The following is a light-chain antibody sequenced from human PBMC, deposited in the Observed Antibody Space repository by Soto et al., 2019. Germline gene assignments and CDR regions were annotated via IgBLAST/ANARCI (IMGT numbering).Light chain of an antibody. Sequence: QSALTQPASVSGSPGESITISCVGSSSDIGSYTFVSWYQQHPGKVPKVLIYEVSDRPSGISDRFSGSKSGNRASLTISDLRPEDEADYYCTSFSSDATLVFGGGTQLTVL. CDR1: SSDIGSYTF. J-gene: IGLJ3*02. V-gene: IGLV2-14*01. CDR2: EVS. CDR3: TSFSSDATLV.